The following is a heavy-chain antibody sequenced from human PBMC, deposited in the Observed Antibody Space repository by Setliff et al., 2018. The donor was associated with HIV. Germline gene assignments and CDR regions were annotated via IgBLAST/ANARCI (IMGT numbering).Heavy chain of an antibody. V-gene: IGHV3-49*04. Sequence: GGSLRLSCAASGFTFGDYALSWVRQAPGKGLEWVGFIRSKAYGGTTEYAASLKGRFTISRDDSKSIAYLQMNSLKTEDTAVYYCTRNAEPYGDYGNLKYFDLWGRGTLVTVSS. CDR3: TRNAEPYGDYGNLKYFDL. CDR2: IRSKAYGGTT. J-gene: IGHJ2*01. D-gene: IGHD4-17*01. CDR1: GFTFGDYA.